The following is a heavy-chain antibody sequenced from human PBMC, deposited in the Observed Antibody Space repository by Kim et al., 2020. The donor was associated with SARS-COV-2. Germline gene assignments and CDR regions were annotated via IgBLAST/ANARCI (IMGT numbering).Heavy chain of an antibody. J-gene: IGHJ6*02. CDR3: ARARCSGGSCYSYYYYGMDV. D-gene: IGHD2-15*01. CDR1: GGTFSSYA. CDR2: IIPIFGTA. V-gene: IGHV1-69*13. Sequence: SVKVSCKASGGTFSSYAISWVRQAPGQGLEWMGGIIPIFGTANYAQKFQGRVTITADESTSTAYMELSSLRSEDTAVYYCARARCSGGSCYSYYYYGMDVWGQGTTVTVSS.